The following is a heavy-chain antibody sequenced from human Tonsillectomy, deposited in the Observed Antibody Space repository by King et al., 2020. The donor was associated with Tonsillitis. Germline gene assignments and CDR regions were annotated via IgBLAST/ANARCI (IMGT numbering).Heavy chain of an antibody. CDR2: ISYDGSNK. J-gene: IGHJ4*02. V-gene: IGHV3-30*01. D-gene: IGHD3-16*01. CDR3: ARGDYDYVWGSLDY. Sequence: QLVQSGGGVVQPERSLRLSCAASGFTFSIYYMHWVRQAPGKGVEWVAVISYDGSNKYYADSVKGRFTISRDNSKNTLYLQMNSLRAEDTAVYSCARGDYDYVWGSLDYWGQGTLVTVSS. CDR1: GFTFSIYY.